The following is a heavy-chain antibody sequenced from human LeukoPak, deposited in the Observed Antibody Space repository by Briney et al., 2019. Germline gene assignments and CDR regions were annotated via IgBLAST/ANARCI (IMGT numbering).Heavy chain of an antibody. CDR2: INHSGST. J-gene: IGHJ6*03. Sequence: SETLSLTCAVYGGSFSGYYWSWIRQPPGKGLEWIGEINHSGSTNYNPSLKSRVTISVDTSKNQFSLKLSSVTAADTAVYYCARLMVGSNYDYVWGSYRPPYYYYYMDVWGKGTTVTVSS. V-gene: IGHV4-34*01. CDR3: ARLMVGSNYDYVWGSYRPPYYYYYMDV. D-gene: IGHD3-16*02. CDR1: GGSFSGYY.